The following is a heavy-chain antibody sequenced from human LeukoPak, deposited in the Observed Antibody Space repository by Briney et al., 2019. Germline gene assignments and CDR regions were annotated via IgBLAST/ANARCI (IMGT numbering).Heavy chain of an antibody. D-gene: IGHD3-22*01. V-gene: IGHV4-34*01. CDR2: INHSGST. CDR3: ARGRGYYYDSSGYYYRSNWFDP. CDR1: GGSFSGYY. J-gene: IGHJ5*02. Sequence: SETLSLTCAVYGGSFSGYYWSWIRQPPGEGLEWIGEINHSGSTNYNPSLKSRVTISVDTSKNQFSLKLSSVTAADTAVYYCARGRGYYYDSSGYYYRSNWFDPWGQGTLVTVSS.